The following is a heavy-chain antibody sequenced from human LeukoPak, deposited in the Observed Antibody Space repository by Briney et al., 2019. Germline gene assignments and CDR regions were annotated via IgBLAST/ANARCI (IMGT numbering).Heavy chain of an antibody. D-gene: IGHD3-22*01. Sequence: SETLSLTCTVSGGSISSYYWSWIRQPPGKGLEWIGYIYYSGSTNYNPSLKSRVTISVDTSKNQFSPKLSSVTAADTAVYYCARARHYYDSSGYYLGTFDIWGQGTMVTVSS. CDR2: IYYSGST. V-gene: IGHV4-59*01. J-gene: IGHJ3*02. CDR3: ARARHYYDSSGYYLGTFDI. CDR1: GGSISSYY.